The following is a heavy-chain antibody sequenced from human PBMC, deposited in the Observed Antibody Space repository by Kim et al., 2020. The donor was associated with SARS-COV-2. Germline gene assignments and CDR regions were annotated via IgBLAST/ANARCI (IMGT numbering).Heavy chain of an antibody. CDR1: GASISSGSYD. Sequence: SETLSLTCTVSGASISSGSYDWTWIRQPAGKGLEWIGRVHTIGSNNYSPSLKSRVTISLDTTKNQFSLRLSAVTAADTAMYYCAGAYYYGYYVPFDIWGQGTMVTVSS. CDR2: VHTIGSN. CDR3: AGAYYYGYYVPFDI. V-gene: IGHV4-61*02. D-gene: IGHD5-18*01. J-gene: IGHJ3*02.